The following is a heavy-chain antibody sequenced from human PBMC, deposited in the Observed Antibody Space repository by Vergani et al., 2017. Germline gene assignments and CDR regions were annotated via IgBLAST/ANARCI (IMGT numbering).Heavy chain of an antibody. CDR2: INHSGST. CDR3: ARFPRGNLYGMDV. J-gene: IGHJ6*02. CDR1: GGSFSGYY. V-gene: IGHV4-34*10. D-gene: IGHD1-14*01. Sequence: QVQLQESGPGLVKPSETLSLTCAVYGGSFSGYYWRWIRQPPGKGLEWIGEINHSGSTNYNPSLKSLVTISVDTSKNQFSLKLSSVTAADTAVYYCARFPRGNLYGMDVWGQGSTVTVSS.